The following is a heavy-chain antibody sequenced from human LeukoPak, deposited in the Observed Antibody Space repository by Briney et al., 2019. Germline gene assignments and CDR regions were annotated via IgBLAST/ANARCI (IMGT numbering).Heavy chain of an antibody. CDR3: ARIPQDLGYCSGGSCYFDY. Sequence: GESLKISCEGSGYSFTNYWIGWVRQMPGKGLEWMGIIYPGHSDTRYSLSFQGQVTISADKSISTAYLQWSSLKASDTAMYYCARIPQDLGYCSGGSCYFDYWGQGTLVTVSS. V-gene: IGHV5-51*01. CDR1: GYSFTNYW. CDR2: IYPGHSDT. J-gene: IGHJ4*02. D-gene: IGHD2-15*01.